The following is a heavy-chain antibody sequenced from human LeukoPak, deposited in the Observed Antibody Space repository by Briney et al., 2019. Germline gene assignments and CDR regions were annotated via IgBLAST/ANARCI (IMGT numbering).Heavy chain of an antibody. J-gene: IGHJ4*02. CDR3: ARDPPRDYESSGYYG. Sequence: ASVKVSCKASGYTFTGYYMHWVRQAPGHGLEWMGWINPNSGGTNYAQKFQGRVTMTRDTSISTAYMELSRLRSDDTAVYYCARDPPRDYESSGYYGWGQGTLVTVSS. V-gene: IGHV1-2*02. CDR1: GYTFTGYY. D-gene: IGHD3-22*01. CDR2: INPNSGGT.